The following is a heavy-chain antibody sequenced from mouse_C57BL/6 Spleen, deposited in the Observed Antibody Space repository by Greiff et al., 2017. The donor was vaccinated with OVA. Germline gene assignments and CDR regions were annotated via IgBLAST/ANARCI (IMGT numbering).Heavy chain of an antibody. Sequence: QVQLQQSGAELVRPGASVTLSCKASGYTFTDYEMHWVKQTPVHGLEWIGAIDPETGGTAYNQKFKGKAIMTADKSTSTPYMEHLSLLWEDSAVYYCTPYGSRLAYWGQGTLVTVSA. V-gene: IGHV1-15*01. J-gene: IGHJ3*01. CDR3: TPYGSRLAY. CDR1: GYTFTDYE. CDR2: IDPETGGT. D-gene: IGHD1-1*02.